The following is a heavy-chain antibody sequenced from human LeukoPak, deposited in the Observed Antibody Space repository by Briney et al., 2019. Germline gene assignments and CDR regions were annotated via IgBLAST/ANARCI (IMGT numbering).Heavy chain of an antibody. Sequence: PGGSLRLSCAASGFTFSSYWMHWVRQAPGKGLVWVSRINSDGSSTSYADSVKGRFTISRDNAKNTLYLQMNSLRAEDTAVYYCARGYVRRLWFGELLSPDWFDPWGQGTLVTVSS. CDR2: INSDGSST. V-gene: IGHV3-74*01. CDR3: ARGYVRRLWFGELLSPDWFDP. CDR1: GFTFSSYW. D-gene: IGHD3-10*01. J-gene: IGHJ5*02.